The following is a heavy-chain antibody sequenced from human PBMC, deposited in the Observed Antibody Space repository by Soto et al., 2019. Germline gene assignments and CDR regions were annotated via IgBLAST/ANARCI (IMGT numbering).Heavy chain of an antibody. Sequence: GGSLRLSCVASGVTFSDYAMHWVRQAPGKGLEWVAVVSHDGRNTHYADSVKGRFTISRDSSKNTVSLEMTSLRAEDTAVYYCAKGGRQWLVTSDFNYWGQGALVTVSS. CDR3: AKGGRQWLVTSDFNY. V-gene: IGHV3-30*18. CDR2: VSHDGRNT. D-gene: IGHD6-19*01. CDR1: GVTFSDYA. J-gene: IGHJ4*02.